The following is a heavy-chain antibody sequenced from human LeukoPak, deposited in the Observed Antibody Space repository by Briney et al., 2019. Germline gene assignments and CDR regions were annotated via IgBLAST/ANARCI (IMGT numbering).Heavy chain of an antibody. D-gene: IGHD1-14*01. V-gene: IGHV1-3*01. CDR1: GNTFSSNI. J-gene: IGHJ3*01. Sequence: GASVKVSCKTSGNTFSSNIINWVRQAPGQRLDWMGWINAANGNAKYSEKFQGRVTITRDTSASTVYMELNSLRSEDTGVYYCARERPTTTAFHVWGQGTMVTVS. CDR3: ARERPTTTAFHV. CDR2: INAANGNA.